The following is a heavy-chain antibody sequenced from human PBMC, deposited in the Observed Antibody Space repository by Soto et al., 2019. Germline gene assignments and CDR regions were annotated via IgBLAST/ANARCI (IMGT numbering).Heavy chain of an antibody. J-gene: IGHJ4*02. Sequence: SETLSLTCAVYGGSFSGYYWSWIRQPPGKGLEWIGEINHSGSTNYNPSLKSRVTISVDTSKNQFSLKLSSVTAADTAVYYCARGGFLEWVAYYFDYWGQGTLVTVSS. CDR3: ARGGFLEWVAYYFDY. CDR1: GGSFSGYY. D-gene: IGHD3-3*01. CDR2: INHSGST. V-gene: IGHV4-34*01.